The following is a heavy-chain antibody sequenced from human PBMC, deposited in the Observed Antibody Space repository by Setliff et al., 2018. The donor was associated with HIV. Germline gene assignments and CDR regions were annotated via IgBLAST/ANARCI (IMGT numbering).Heavy chain of an antibody. J-gene: IGHJ1*01. Sequence: GASVKVSCKASGGSFTSYTFSWVRQAPGQGLEWMGRIIPIVTIAHYAEQFVGRVTITADKSTSTAYMELRSLRSDDTAVYYCARVVVRGVTFIAEYFQHWGQGTLVTVSS. CDR2: IIPIVTIA. V-gene: IGHV1-69*02. D-gene: IGHD3-10*01. CDR1: GGSFTSYT. CDR3: ARVVVRGVTFIAEYFQH.